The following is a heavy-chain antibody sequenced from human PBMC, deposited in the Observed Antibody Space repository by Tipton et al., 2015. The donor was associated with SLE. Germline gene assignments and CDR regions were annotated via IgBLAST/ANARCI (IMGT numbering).Heavy chain of an antibody. CDR2: INQDGSEK. V-gene: IGHV3-7*01. D-gene: IGHD6-13*01. CDR3: ARDLQLARYYYYGMDV. J-gene: IGHJ6*02. CDR1: GMIFSDYW. Sequence: SLRLSCAASGMIFSDYWMIWARQAPGKGLEWLANINQDGSEKNYVDSVKGRFTISRDNAKNSVYLEMSSLRVEDTAVYYCARDLQLARYYYYGMDVWGQGTTVTVSS.